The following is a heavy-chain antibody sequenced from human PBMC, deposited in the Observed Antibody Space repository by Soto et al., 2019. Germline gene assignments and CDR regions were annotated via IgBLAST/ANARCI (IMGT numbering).Heavy chain of an antibody. CDR2: INSDGSST. CDR1: GFTFSSYW. CDR3: GVVGAGPTAIGY. Sequence: EVQLVQSGGGLVQPGGSLRLSCAASGFTFSSYWMHWVRQAPGKGLVWVSRINSDGSSTSYEASVKGRITISRDNARHTLYLQMHSLGAKDTAVYCFGVVGAGPTAIGYWGQGTLVTVS. D-gene: IGHD2-2*01. V-gene: IGHV3-74*01. J-gene: IGHJ4*02.